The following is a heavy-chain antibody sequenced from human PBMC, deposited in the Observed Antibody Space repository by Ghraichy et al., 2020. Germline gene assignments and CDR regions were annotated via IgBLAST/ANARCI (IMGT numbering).Heavy chain of an antibody. CDR1: GFTFSDYS. D-gene: IGHD4/OR15-4a*01. CDR3: AGGSPDYGDTFFDN. J-gene: IGHJ4*02. Sequence: LSLTCAASGFTFSDYSMTWIRQAPGKGLEWVSHINSGGSTMSYSDSLEGRFTISRDNARNSLYLQMSSLRADDTAVYFCAGGSPDYGDTFFDNWGQGALVTDSS. V-gene: IGHV3-11*01. CDR2: INSGGSTM.